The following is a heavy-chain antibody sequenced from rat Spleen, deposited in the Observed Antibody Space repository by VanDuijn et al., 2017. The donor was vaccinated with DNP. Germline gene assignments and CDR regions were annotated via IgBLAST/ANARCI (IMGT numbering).Heavy chain of an antibody. Sequence: EVQLVESGGGLVQPGRSLKLSCAASGFTFSNYGMAWVRQAPTKGLEWVATIRYDGSSTYYRDSVKGRFTIARNNAKNTLYLQMDSLRSEDTATYYCASRPPPTRGPFDYWGQGVTVTVSS. V-gene: IGHV5-29*01. CDR3: ASRPPPTRGPFDY. CDR1: GFTFSNYG. D-gene: IGHD1-4*01. CDR2: IRYDGSST. J-gene: IGHJ2*01.